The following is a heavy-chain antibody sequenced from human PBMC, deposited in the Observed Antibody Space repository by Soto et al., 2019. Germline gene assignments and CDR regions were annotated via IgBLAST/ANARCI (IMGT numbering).Heavy chain of an antibody. Sequence: ASVKVSCKASGYTFTGYYMHWVRQAPGQGLEWMGWINPNSGGTNYAQEFQGRVTMTRDTSISTAYMELSRLRSDDTAVYYCASPSALQYYDFWSGPNLLRNYYYGMDVWGQGTTVTVSS. J-gene: IGHJ6*02. CDR3: ASPSALQYYDFWSGPNLLRNYYYGMDV. CDR2: INPNSGGT. CDR1: GYTFTGYY. V-gene: IGHV1-2*02. D-gene: IGHD3-3*01.